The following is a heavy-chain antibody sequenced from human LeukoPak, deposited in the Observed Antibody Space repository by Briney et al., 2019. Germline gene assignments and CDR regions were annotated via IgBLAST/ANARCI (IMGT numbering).Heavy chain of an antibody. Sequence: GGSLRLSCAASGFTFSSYGMHWVRQAPGKGLEWVAFIRYDGSNKYYADSAKGRFTISRDNSKNTLYLQMNSLRAEDTAVYYCASYPSGLSLTQEMVGFDYWGQGTLVTVSS. CDR3: ASYPSGLSLTQEMVGFDY. CDR2: IRYDGSNK. V-gene: IGHV3-30*02. D-gene: IGHD2-15*01. CDR1: GFTFSSYG. J-gene: IGHJ4*02.